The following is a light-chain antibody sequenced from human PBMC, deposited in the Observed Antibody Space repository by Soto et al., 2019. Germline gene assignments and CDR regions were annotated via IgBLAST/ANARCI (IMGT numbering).Light chain of an antibody. V-gene: IGLV2-23*01. Sequence: QSVLTQPASVSGSPGQSITISCTGTSSDVGTYNLVSWYQQHPGKAPKLMIFEGSQRPSGVSNRFSGSKSDNTASLTISGLQAEDEADYYCSSYAGSRTVIFAGGTKLTVL. CDR3: SSYAGSRTVI. CDR1: SSDVGTYNL. J-gene: IGLJ2*01. CDR2: EGS.